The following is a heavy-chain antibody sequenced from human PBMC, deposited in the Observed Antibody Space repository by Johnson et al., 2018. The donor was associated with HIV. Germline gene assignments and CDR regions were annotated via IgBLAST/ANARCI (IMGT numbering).Heavy chain of an antibody. CDR1: GFTFSSYA. CDR2: ISYDGSIT. J-gene: IGHJ3*02. Sequence: QVQLVESGGGVVQPGRSLRLSCAASGFTFSSYAMHWVRQAPGKGLEWVALISYDGSITYYADSVKGRFTISRDNSKNTLNLQMNSLRAEDTAVYYVAKEEVWDSREGAFDIWGQGTMVTVSS. D-gene: IGHD6-13*01. V-gene: IGHV3-30*04. CDR3: AKEEVWDSREGAFDI.